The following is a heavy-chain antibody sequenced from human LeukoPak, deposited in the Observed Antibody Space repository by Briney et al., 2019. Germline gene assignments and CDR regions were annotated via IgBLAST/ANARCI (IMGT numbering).Heavy chain of an antibody. Sequence: PGGSLRLSCAASGFTFSSYEMNRVRQAPGKGLEWASYISNSGSTIYYADSVKGRFTISRDNVKNSLYVQMNSLRAEDTAVYYCARGVGNNYGYPDYWGQGTLVTVSS. CDR2: ISNSGSTI. CDR1: GFTFSSYE. J-gene: IGHJ4*02. V-gene: IGHV3-48*03. D-gene: IGHD5-18*01. CDR3: ARGVGNNYGYPDY.